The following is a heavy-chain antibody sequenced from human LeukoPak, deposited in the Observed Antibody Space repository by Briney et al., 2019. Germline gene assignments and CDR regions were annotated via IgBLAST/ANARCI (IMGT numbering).Heavy chain of an antibody. Sequence: GGSLRLSCAASGFTFSTYTMNWVRQAPGKGLEWVSTVSDSRDVHYSDSVKGRFTISRDNARNSLYLQMNSLREEDTAVYYCTRDGLHTAHFDYWGQGTLVTVSS. CDR3: TRDGLHTAHFDY. CDR1: GFTFSTYT. J-gene: IGHJ4*02. CDR2: VSDSRDV. D-gene: IGHD3/OR15-3a*01. V-gene: IGHV3-48*02.